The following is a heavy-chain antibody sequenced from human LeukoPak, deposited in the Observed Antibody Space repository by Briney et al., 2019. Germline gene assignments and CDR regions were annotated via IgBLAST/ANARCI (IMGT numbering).Heavy chain of an antibody. CDR2: ISNTGGST. CDR3: AQQVGYCSSGSCYFTY. J-gene: IGHJ1*01. Sequence: GGSLRLSCAASGFSFNTYAMSWVRQAPGKGLEWVSAISNTGGSTYYADSVKGRFTISRDKSKNTLSLQMNSLRAEDTAVYYCAQQVGYCSSGSCYFTYWGQGTLVAVSS. CDR1: GFSFNTYA. V-gene: IGHV3-23*01. D-gene: IGHD2-15*01.